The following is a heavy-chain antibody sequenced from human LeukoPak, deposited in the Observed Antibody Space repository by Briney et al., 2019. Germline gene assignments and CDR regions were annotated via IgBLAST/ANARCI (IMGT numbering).Heavy chain of an antibody. D-gene: IGHD3-10*01. V-gene: IGHV4-59*01. CDR3: ARVKGSGSYHLYYYYYYYMDV. CDR1: GGSISSYY. Sequence: PSETLSLTCTVSGGSISSYYWSWIRQPPGKGLEWIGYIYYSGSTNYNPSLKSRVTISVDTSKNQFSLKLSSVTAADTAVYYCARVKGSGSYHLYYYYYYYMDVWGKGTTVTVSS. CDR2: IYYSGST. J-gene: IGHJ6*03.